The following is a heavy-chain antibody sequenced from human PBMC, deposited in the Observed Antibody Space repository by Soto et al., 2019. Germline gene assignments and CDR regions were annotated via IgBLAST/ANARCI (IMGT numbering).Heavy chain of an antibody. CDR3: ASGIQLWLRRINTGYSG. CDR1: GGTFSTYA. J-gene: IGHJ4*02. V-gene: IGHV1-69*12. D-gene: IGHD5-18*01. CDR2: IIPMFGTA. Sequence: QVQLVQSGAEVKKPESSVKVSCKAPGGTFSTYAISWVRQAPGQGLEWMGGIIPMFGTANYAQRFRDRVTITADESTNTVYMALSSLTSEDTAVYFCASGIQLWLRRINTGYSGWGQGTLVTVSS.